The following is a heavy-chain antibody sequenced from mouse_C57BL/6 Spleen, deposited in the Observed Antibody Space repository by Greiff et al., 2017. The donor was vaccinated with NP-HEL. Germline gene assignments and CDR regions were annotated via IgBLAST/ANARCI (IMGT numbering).Heavy chain of an antibody. D-gene: IGHD2-3*01. Sequence: VQLQQPGAELVKPGASVKLSCKASGYTFTSYWMQWVKQRPGQGLEWIGEIDPSDSYTNYNQKFKGKATLTVDTSSSTAYMQLSSLTSDDSAVYYCARRGDDGYFEDYWGQGTTLTVSS. J-gene: IGHJ2*01. CDR3: ARRGDDGYFEDY. CDR2: IDPSDSYT. V-gene: IGHV1-50*01. CDR1: GYTFTSYW.